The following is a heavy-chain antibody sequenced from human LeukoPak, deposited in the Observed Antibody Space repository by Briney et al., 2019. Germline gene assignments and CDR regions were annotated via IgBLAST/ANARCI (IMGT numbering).Heavy chain of an antibody. J-gene: IGHJ5*02. D-gene: IGHD1-26*01. CDR1: GFTVSSNY. CDR2: IYSGGST. CDR3: ARDLVFSSRVGATTLWFDP. V-gene: IGHV3-66*01. Sequence: PGGSLRLSCAASGFTVSSNYMSWVRQAPGKGLEWVSVIYSGGSTYYADSVKGRFTISRDNSKNTLYLQMNSLRAEDTAVYYCARDLVFSSRVGATTLWFDPWGQGTLVTVSS.